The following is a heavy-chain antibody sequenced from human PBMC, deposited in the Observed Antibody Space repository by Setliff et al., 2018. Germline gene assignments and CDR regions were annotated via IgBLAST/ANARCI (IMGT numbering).Heavy chain of an antibody. Sequence: GASVKVSCKASGYIFAGYYMHWVRQTPGQGLEWVGGITPIFETAHYAQKFQDRVTITADKSTSTVYMELNSLIPEDTAVYLCARDSVTLGQLERRGGFRYYDMDVWGQGTTVTVSS. CDR3: ARDSVTLGQLERRGGFRYYDMDV. J-gene: IGHJ6*02. V-gene: IGHV1-69*06. CDR2: ITPIFETA. CDR1: GYIFAGYY. D-gene: IGHD1-1*01.